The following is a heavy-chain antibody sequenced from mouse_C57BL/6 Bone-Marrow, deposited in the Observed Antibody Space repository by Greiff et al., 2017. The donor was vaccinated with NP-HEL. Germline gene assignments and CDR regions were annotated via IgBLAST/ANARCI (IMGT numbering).Heavy chain of an antibody. CDR2: ISSGGDYI. J-gene: IGHJ2*01. Sequence: EVQRVESGEGLVKPGGSLKLSCAASGFTFSSYAMSWVRQTPEKRLEWVAYISSGGDYIYYADTVKGRFSISRDNARNPLYLQKSSLKSEDTAMYYSTRGPCYDYGGVYYFDYWGQGTTLTVSS. CDR1: GFTFSSYA. CDR3: TRGPCYDYGGVYYFDY. V-gene: IGHV5-9-1*02. D-gene: IGHD2-4*01.